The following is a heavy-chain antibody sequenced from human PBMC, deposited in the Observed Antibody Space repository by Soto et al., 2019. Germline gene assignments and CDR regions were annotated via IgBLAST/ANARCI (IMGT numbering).Heavy chain of an antibody. Sequence: QVQLVESGGGVVQPGRSLRLSCVASGFSFSSYGMHWVRQAPGKGLEWVAMISYDGTDEYYADSVKGGFTISRDNSKNAVYLQMNILRPEDTAVYYSAKQESDWNGHFDYWGQGPLVTVSS. D-gene: IGHD1-1*01. CDR3: AKQESDWNGHFDY. J-gene: IGHJ4*02. CDR1: GFSFSSYG. V-gene: IGHV3-30*18. CDR2: ISYDGTDE.